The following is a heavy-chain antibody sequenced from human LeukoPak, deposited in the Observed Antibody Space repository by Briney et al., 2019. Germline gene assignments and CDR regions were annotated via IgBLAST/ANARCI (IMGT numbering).Heavy chain of an antibody. J-gene: IGHJ3*02. V-gene: IGHV4-4*07. CDR1: VRLINNYY. Sequence: SDTLSLPCTVSVRLINNYYYSWTRQPAGKALEWIGRIHTHGSTNYNTTLKSRITMAVDTSKSQFSLKLSSMTAAYTAVYYCARGRYCSADISSGGDAFDICGQGTMVSVSS. CDR3: ARGRYCSADISSGGDAFDI. CDR2: IHTHGST. D-gene: IGHD2-15*01.